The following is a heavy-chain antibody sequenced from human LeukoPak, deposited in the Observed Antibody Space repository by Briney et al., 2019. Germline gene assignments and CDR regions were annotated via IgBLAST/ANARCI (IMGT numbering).Heavy chain of an antibody. D-gene: IGHD6-19*01. J-gene: IGHJ6*03. CDR1: GDSVSSNSAA. CDR3: ARDVWLVLKDTRSYYYYMDV. Sequence: SQTLSLTCAISGDSVSSNSAAWNWIRQSPSRGLEWLGRTYYRSKWYNDYAVSVKSRITINPDTSKNQFSLQLNSVTPEDTAVYYCARDVWLVLKDTRSYYYYMDVWGKGTTVTVSS. V-gene: IGHV6-1*01. CDR2: TYYRSKWYN.